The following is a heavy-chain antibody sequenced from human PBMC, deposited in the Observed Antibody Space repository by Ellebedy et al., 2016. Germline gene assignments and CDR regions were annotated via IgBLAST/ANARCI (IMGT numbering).Heavy chain of an antibody. D-gene: IGHD3-16*01. CDR3: ARDVYGGGTHFDY. CDR2: IYYSGST. Sequence: GSLRLSXTVSGGSISSYYWSWIRQPPGKGLEWIGYIYYSGSTKYNPSLKSRVTISVDTSKNQFSLKLSSVTAADTAVYYCARDVYGGGTHFDYWGQGTPVTVAS. J-gene: IGHJ4*02. CDR1: GGSISSYY. V-gene: IGHV4-59*13.